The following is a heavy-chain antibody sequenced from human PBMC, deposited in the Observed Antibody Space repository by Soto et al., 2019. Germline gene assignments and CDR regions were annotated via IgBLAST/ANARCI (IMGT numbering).Heavy chain of an antibody. CDR1: GFTCSSYA. CDR3: ARDVGPYYHGPCDP. CDR2: ISYDGSNK. J-gene: IGHJ5*02. D-gene: IGHD3-10*01. Sequence: PRWSLRLSCAASGFTCSSYAMHWFRQAPGKGLEWVAVISYDGSNKYYADSVKGRFTISRDNSKNTLYLQMNSLRAEDTAVYYCARDVGPYYHGPCDPWGQGTLVTVSA. V-gene: IGHV3-30-3*01.